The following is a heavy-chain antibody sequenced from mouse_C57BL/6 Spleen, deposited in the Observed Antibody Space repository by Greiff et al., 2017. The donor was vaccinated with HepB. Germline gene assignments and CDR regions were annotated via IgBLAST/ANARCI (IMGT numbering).Heavy chain of an antibody. D-gene: IGHD6-1*01. CDR2: IDPSDSYT. V-gene: IGHV1-50*01. J-gene: IGHJ3*01. CDR1: GYTFTSYW. Sequence: QVQLQQPGAELVKPGASVKLSCKASGYTFTSYWMQWVKQRPGQGLEWIGEIDPSDSYTNYNQKFKGKATLTVDTSSSTAYMQLSSLTSEDSAVYYWASAGGPAFAYWGQGTLVTVSA. CDR3: ASAGGPAFAY.